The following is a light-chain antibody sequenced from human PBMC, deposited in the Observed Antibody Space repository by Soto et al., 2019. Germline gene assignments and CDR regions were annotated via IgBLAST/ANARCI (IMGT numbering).Light chain of an antibody. CDR1: SSNIGYNY. Sequence: QSVLTQPPSVSAAPGQRVTISCSGSSSNIGYNYVSWYQQLPGATPKLVIYENNKRPSGIPDRFSGSKSATSATLCITGLQTGDEADYYCGTWDSSLTVWMFGGGTKLTVL. J-gene: IGLJ3*02. V-gene: IGLV1-51*02. CDR3: GTWDSSLTVWM. CDR2: ENN.